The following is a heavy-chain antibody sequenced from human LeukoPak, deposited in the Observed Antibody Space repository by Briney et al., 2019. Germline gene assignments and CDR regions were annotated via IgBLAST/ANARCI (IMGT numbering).Heavy chain of an antibody. Sequence: GGSLRLSCAASGFTFISYEMNCGRQAPGKGLEWGSYISSSGSTIYYADSVTGRLTISRDNDKNSLYMTMNSLRAADTAVYYCARSKLLLPDGMEVWGKGTTVTVSS. CDR2: ISSSGSTI. V-gene: IGHV3-48*03. D-gene: IGHD2/OR15-2a*01. CDR1: GFTFISYE. CDR3: ARSKLLLPDGMEV. J-gene: IGHJ6*04.